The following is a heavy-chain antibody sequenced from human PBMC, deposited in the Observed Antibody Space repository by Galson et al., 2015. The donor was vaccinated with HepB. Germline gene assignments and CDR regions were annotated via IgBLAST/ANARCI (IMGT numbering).Heavy chain of an antibody. CDR1: GGSISNYY. D-gene: IGHD5-12*01. CDR3: ARGGYSGYDPFDN. J-gene: IGHJ4*02. CDR2: IDYSGST. V-gene: IGHV4-59*01. Sequence: ETLSLTCSVSGGSISNYYWNWTRQPPGKGLEWVGFIDYSGSTNYNPSLKSRVTISLDSSKDQFSLNLSSVTAADTAVYYCARGGYSGYDPFDNWGQGTLVTVSS.